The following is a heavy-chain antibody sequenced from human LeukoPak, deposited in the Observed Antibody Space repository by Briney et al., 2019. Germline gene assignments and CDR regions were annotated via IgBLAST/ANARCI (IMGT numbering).Heavy chain of an antibody. V-gene: IGHV4-59*01. CDR2: IYYSGST. CDR1: GGSISSYY. D-gene: IGHD3-3*01. CDR3: ASLYYDFWSGSYYFDY. Sequence: SSETLSLTCTVSGGSISSYYWSWIRQPPGKGLEWIGYIYYSGSTNYNPSLKSRVTISVDTSKNQFSLKLSSVTAADTAVYYCASLYYDFWSGSYYFDYWGQGTLVTVSS. J-gene: IGHJ4*02.